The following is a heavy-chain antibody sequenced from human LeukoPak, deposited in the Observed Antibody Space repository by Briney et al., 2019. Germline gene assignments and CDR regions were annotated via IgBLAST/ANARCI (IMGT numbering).Heavy chain of an antibody. V-gene: IGHV4-59*01. Sequence: SETLSLICTVSGGSISTYYWSWIRQPPGEGLEWIGYIYYSGSTNYNPSLKSRVTILVDTSKNQFSLNLSSVTAADTAVYYCARSRYYDFWSYDYWGQGTLVTVSS. CDR3: ARSRYYDFWSYDY. CDR2: IYYSGST. CDR1: GGSISTYY. J-gene: IGHJ4*02. D-gene: IGHD3-3*01.